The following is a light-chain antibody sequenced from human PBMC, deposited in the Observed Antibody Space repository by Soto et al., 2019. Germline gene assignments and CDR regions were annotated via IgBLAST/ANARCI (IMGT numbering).Light chain of an antibody. V-gene: IGKV1-39*01. Sequence: DIQMTQSPSSLSASVGDRVTITCRASQSISSYLNWYQQKPGKAPKLLIYAASSLQSGVPSRFSGSGSGTDFTLTISSLQPEAFATYYCQQSYSTPDNFGQGTKLEIK. CDR2: AAS. CDR3: QQSYSTPDN. J-gene: IGKJ2*01. CDR1: QSISSY.